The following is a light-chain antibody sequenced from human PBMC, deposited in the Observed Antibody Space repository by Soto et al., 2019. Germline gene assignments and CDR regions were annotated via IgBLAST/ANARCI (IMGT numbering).Light chain of an antibody. CDR3: QQYDSSPRT. J-gene: IGKJ1*01. CDR1: QSLSSNF. CDR2: DTS. V-gene: IGKV3-20*01. Sequence: EIVLTQSPGTLPFSPGERATLSCTASQSLSSNFLAWYQQKPGQAPRLLIYDTSSRATGIPDRFSGSGSGTDFTLTISRLEPEDFAVYHCQQYDSSPRTFGQGTKVDIK.